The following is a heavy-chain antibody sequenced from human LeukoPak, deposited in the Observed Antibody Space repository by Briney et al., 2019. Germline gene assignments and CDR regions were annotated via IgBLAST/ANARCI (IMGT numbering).Heavy chain of an antibody. CDR3: ARDLTGDAYFDY. Sequence: GGSLRLSCEVSGFTVSSDYMTWVRQAPGKGLEWVSIIYSGGSTYYADSVKGRFAISRDNSKNTLYLQMNSLRAEDTAVFYCARDLTGDAYFDYWGQGTLVTVSS. CDR1: GFTVSSDY. V-gene: IGHV3-66*01. J-gene: IGHJ4*02. CDR2: IYSGGST. D-gene: IGHD7-27*01.